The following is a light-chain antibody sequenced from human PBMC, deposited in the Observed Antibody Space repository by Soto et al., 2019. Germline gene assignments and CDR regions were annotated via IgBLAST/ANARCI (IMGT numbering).Light chain of an antibody. J-gene: IGKJ3*01. CDR1: QSFSSY. CDR2: DAS. CDR3: QQRSKWPIT. Sequence: EIVLTQSPSTLYLSPWERATLSCRASQSFSSYLAWYQQKPGQAPRLLIYDASNRATGIPARFSGSGSGTDFTLTISSLEPEDFAVYYCQQRSKWPITFGPGTKVDIK. V-gene: IGKV3-11*01.